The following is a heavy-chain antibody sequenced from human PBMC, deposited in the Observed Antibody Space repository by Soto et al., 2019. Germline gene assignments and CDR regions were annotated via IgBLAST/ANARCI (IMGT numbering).Heavy chain of an antibody. V-gene: IGHV3-30*18. Sequence: VQLVESGGAVVQPGKSLRLSCAASGFTFNTYGMYWVRQAPGKGLEWVAAISYDGSNKYHADSVKGRFTISRDNSKNTLYLQMNSLRVEDTAVYYCAKDIVRYTYGACDYWGQGALVTVSS. CDR2: ISYDGSNK. D-gene: IGHD5-18*01. CDR3: AKDIVRYTYGACDY. J-gene: IGHJ4*02. CDR1: GFTFNTYG.